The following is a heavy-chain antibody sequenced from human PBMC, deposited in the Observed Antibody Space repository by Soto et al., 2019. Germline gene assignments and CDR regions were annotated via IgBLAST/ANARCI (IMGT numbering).Heavy chain of an antibody. V-gene: IGHV4-4*07. CDR1: GDSMTKYY. Sequence: QVQLQESGPGLVKPSETLSLTCTVSGDSMTKYYWSWIRQHAGKGLEWIVRVYTSGSTNYNTSLKRRVNMSIDTSNKHFTLTLKSVTAADTAVYSCARTVVAAYYFDFWGQGALVTVS. CDR3: ARTVVAAYYFDF. CDR2: VYTSGST. D-gene: IGHD6-13*01. J-gene: IGHJ4*02.